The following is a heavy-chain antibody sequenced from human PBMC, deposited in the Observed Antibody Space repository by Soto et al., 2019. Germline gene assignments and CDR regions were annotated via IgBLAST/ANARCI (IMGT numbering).Heavy chain of an antibody. V-gene: IGHV1-18*04. D-gene: IGHD2-8*01. J-gene: IGHJ4*02. CDR1: GYTFTTYG. Sequence: QPQLVQSGAEVRKPGASVKVSCKASGYTFTTYGISWVRQAPGQGLEWMGWIGGYSADSHNAQKFQGRLTKTRNTSTNTAYMELRSLSSDDTAVYYCARVGNNGWPLEYDYGGQGTLVTVSS. CDR3: ARVGNNGWPLEYDY. CDR2: IGGYSADS.